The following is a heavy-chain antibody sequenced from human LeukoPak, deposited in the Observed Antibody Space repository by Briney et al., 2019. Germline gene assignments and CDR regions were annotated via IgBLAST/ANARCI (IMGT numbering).Heavy chain of an antibody. CDR1: GGSISSGDYY. D-gene: IGHD1-7*01. Sequence: PSETLSLTCTVSGGSISSGDYYWSWIRQPPGKGLEWIGYIYYSGSTYYNPSLKSRFTISVDTSKNQFSLKLSSVTAADTAVYYCAREGHNWNYVRPYWGQGTLVTVSS. CDR3: AREGHNWNYVRPY. V-gene: IGHV4-30-4*08. J-gene: IGHJ4*02. CDR2: IYYSGST.